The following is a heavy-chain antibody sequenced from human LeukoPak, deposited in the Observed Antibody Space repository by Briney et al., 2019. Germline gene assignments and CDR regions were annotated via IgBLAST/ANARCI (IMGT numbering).Heavy chain of an antibody. CDR1: GDSVSSNSAT. J-gene: IGHJ4*02. V-gene: IGHV6-1*01. Sequence: SQTLSLTCAISGDSVSSNSATWNWIRQSPSRGLEWLGRTYYRSKWYNDYAVSVKSRITINPDTSKNQFSLKLSSVTAADTAVYYCARGPPGLAPWLVLQVWGQGTLVTVSS. D-gene: IGHD6-19*01. CDR3: ARGPPGLAPWLVLQV. CDR2: TYYRSKWYN.